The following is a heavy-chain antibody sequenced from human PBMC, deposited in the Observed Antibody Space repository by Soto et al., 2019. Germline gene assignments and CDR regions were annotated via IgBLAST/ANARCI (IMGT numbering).Heavy chain of an antibody. J-gene: IGHJ4*02. CDR3: ARRALPQCINGVCYKDGFWDY. Sequence: SETLSLTCTVSGGSVSSGVYYWSWIRHHPGTGLEWIGYIYYSGTTYFNPSLKSRASISLDTSKNEFSLKLTSVTAADTAVYYCARRALPQCINGVCYKDGFWDYWGQGALVTVSS. V-gene: IGHV4-31*03. CDR1: GGSVSSGVYY. D-gene: IGHD2-8*01. CDR2: IYYSGTT.